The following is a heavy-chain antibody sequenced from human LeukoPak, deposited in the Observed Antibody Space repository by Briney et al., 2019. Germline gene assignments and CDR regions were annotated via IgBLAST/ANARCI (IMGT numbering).Heavy chain of an antibody. D-gene: IGHD5-18*01. V-gene: IGHV1-69*04. CDR2: IIPILGIA. CDR1: GGTFSSYA. Sequence: ASVKVSCKASGGTFSSYAISWVRQAPGQGLEWMGRIIPILGIANYAQKFQGRVTITADKSTSTAYMELSSLRSEDTAAYYCATNVDTAMAERYYFDYWGQGTLVTVSS. J-gene: IGHJ4*02. CDR3: ATNVDTAMAERYYFDY.